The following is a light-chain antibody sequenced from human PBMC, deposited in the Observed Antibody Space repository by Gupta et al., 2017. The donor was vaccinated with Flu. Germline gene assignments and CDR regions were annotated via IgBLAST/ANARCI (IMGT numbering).Light chain of an antibody. V-gene: IGKV4-1*01. Sequence: IVMTQSPDSLAVSLGERATINCKSSQSVLYNSNNKNYLSWYQQKPGQPPKLLIYWASTRESGVPDRFGGSGSGTDFTLTISSLQAADVAVYYCQQYYATPRTFGGGTKVEI. CDR2: WAS. CDR3: QQYYATPRT. J-gene: IGKJ4*01. CDR1: QSVLYNSNNKNY.